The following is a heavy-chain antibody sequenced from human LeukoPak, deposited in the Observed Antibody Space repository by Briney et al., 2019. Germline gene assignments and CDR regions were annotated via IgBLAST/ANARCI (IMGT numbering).Heavy chain of an antibody. CDR1: GYTFTSYG. Sequence: GASVKVSCKASGYTFTSYGISWVRQAPGQGLEWMGWISAYNGNTNYAQKLQGRVTMTTDTSTSTAYMELRSLRSDDTAVYYCARDRGSSPLPIALYYYYGMDVWGQGTTVTVSS. J-gene: IGHJ6*02. CDR2: ISAYNGNT. V-gene: IGHV1-18*01. D-gene: IGHD6-13*01. CDR3: ARDRGSSPLPIALYYYYGMDV.